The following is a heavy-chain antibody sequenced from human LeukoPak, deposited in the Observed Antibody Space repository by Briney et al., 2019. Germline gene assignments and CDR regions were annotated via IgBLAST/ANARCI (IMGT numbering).Heavy chain of an antibody. CDR1: GFTFSSSP. CDR3: AKVSQWGNSRWYEGD. V-gene: IGHV3-23*01. D-gene: IGHD6-13*01. Sequence: GGSLRVSCAASGFTFSSSPMSWVRQAPGNGLDWVSSISADGPTYYADSVKGRFTISRDNSKNTLYLQMNSLRGEDTAVYYCAKVSQWGNSRWYEGDWGQGTLVTVSS. J-gene: IGHJ4*02. CDR2: ISADGPT.